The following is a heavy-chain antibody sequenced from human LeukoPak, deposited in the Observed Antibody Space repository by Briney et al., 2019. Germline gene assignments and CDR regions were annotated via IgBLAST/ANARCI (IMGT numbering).Heavy chain of an antibody. CDR1: GGTFSSYA. CDR3: ARDPGDGYNYFDY. CDR2: IIPILGIA. D-gene: IGHD5-24*01. V-gene: IGHV1-69*04. Sequence: SVKASCKASGGTFSSYAISWVRQAPGQGLEWMGRIIPILGIANYAQKFQGRVTITADKSTSTAYMELSSLRSEDTAVYYCARDPGDGYNYFDYWGQGTLVTVSS. J-gene: IGHJ4*02.